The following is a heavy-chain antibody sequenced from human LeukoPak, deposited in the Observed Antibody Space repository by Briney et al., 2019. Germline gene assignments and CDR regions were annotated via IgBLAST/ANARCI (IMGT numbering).Heavy chain of an antibody. J-gene: IGHJ4*02. Sequence: SETLSLTCAVYGGSFSDYYWTWIRQPPGKGLEWIGEINHRGSTHYNPSLKSRVTISVDTSKNQFSLKLSSVTAADTAVYYCARSSTGSYFDYWGQGTLVTVSS. CDR3: ARSSTGSYFDY. D-gene: IGHD3-3*02. V-gene: IGHV4-34*01. CDR2: INHRGST. CDR1: GGSFSDYY.